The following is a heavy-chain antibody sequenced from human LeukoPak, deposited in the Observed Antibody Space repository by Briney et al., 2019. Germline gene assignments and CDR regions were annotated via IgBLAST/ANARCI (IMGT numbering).Heavy chain of an antibody. Sequence: GASVKVSCKASGYTFTGYYMHWVRQAPGQGLEWMGWINPNSGGTNYAQKFQGRVTMTRDTSISTAYMELSRLRSDDTAVYYCARERLTMVRGAMTPLFQHWGQGTLVTVSS. CDR2: INPNSGGT. V-gene: IGHV1-2*02. CDR3: ARERLTMVRGAMTPLFQH. CDR1: GYTFTGYY. D-gene: IGHD3-10*01. J-gene: IGHJ1*01.